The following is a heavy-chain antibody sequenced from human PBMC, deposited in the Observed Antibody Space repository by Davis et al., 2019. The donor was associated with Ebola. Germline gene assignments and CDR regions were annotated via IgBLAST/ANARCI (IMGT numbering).Heavy chain of an antibody. CDR2: INPNTGGT. V-gene: IGHV1-2*02. CDR1: GYSFTGYY. J-gene: IGHJ6*02. D-gene: IGHD2-2*01. Sequence: ASVKVSCKASGYSFTGYYIHWVRRAPGQGLEWMGWINPNTGGTNSAQKFQGRVTMTRNTSISTAYMELISLRSEDTAVYYCARGRDLVVVPAATRKGYYYYGMDVWGQGTTVTVS. CDR3: ARGRDLVVVPAATRKGYYYYGMDV.